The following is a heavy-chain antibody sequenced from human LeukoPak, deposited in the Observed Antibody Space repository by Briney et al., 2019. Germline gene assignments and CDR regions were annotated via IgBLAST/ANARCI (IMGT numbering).Heavy chain of an antibody. V-gene: IGHV1-18*01. CDR2: ISGYSGNT. CDR3: ARDIATVVHQE. J-gene: IGHJ4*02. D-gene: IGHD2-2*01. Sequence: VASVKVSCKASGYTFTSYGISWVRQAPGQGLEWMGWISGYSGNTNYVQKFQGRVTMATDTSTSTVYMELRSLRSDDTAVYYCARDIATVVHQEWGLGTLVTVSS. CDR1: GYTFTSYG.